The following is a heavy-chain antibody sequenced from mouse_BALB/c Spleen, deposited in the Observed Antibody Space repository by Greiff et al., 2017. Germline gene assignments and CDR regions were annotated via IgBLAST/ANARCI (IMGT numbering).Heavy chain of an antibody. CDR1: GFTFTDYY. D-gene: IGHD1-1*01. Sequence: EVQRVESGGGLVQPGGSLRLSCATSGFTFTDYYMSWVRQPPGKALEWLGFIRNKANGYTTEYSASVKGRFTISRDNSQSILYLQMNTLRAEDSATYYCARDYYGLDYWGQGTTLTVSS. V-gene: IGHV7-3*02. CDR2: IRNKANGYTT. J-gene: IGHJ2*01. CDR3: ARDYYGLDY.